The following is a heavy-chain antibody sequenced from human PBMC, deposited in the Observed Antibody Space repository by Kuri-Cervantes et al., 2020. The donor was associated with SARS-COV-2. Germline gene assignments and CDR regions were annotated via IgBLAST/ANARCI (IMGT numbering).Heavy chain of an antibody. D-gene: IGHD3-9*01. V-gene: IGHV3-64*01. CDR3: ARDPAPYDILTGYSSAFDI. CDR1: GFTFSSYA. J-gene: IGHJ3*02. Sequence: GGSLRLSCAASGFTFSSYAMHWVRQAPGKGLEYVSAISSNGGSTYYANSVKGRFTISRDNAKNTLYLQMNSLRAEDTAVYYCARDPAPYDILTGYSSAFDIWGQGTMVTVSS. CDR2: ISSNGGST.